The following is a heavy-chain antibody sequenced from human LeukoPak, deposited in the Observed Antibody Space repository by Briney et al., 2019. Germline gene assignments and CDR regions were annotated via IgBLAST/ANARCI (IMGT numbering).Heavy chain of an antibody. D-gene: IGHD3-22*01. CDR3: ARGAGYDSSGYFH. CDR2: ISYDGSNK. Sequence: GRSLRLSCAASGFTFSSYAMHWVRQAPGKGLEWVAVISYDGSNKYYADSVKGRFTISRDNSKNTLYLQMNSLRAEDTAVYYCARGAGYDSSGYFHWGQGTLVTVSS. J-gene: IGHJ4*02. CDR1: GFTFSSYA. V-gene: IGHV3-30-3*01.